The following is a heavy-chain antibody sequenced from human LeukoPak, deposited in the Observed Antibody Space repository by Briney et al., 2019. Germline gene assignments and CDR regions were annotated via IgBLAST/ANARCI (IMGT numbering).Heavy chain of an antibody. CDR2: ISWNSASV. J-gene: IGHJ4*02. Sequence: PGGSLRLSCEASGFTFDDYGMHWVRQAPGKGLEWVSTISWNSASVGYVDSVKGRLTISRDNAKKTLYLQMNSLRPEDTALYCCAKDYGYSSSWYDYWGQGTLVTVSS. CDR1: GFTFDDYG. V-gene: IGHV3-9*01. CDR3: AKDYGYSSSWYDY. D-gene: IGHD6-13*01.